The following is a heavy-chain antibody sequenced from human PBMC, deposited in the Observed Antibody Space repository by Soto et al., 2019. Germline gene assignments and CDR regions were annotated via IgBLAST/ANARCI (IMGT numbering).Heavy chain of an antibody. V-gene: IGHV4-39*01. CDR3: ARHVGYCSGGSCYSYGMDV. D-gene: IGHD2-15*01. J-gene: IGHJ6*02. CDR1: GGSISSSSYY. Sequence: KTSETLSLTCTVSGGSISSSSYYWGWIRQPPGKGLEWIGSIYYSGSTYYNPSLKSRVTISVDTSKNQFSLKLSSVTAADTAVYYCARHVGYCSGGSCYSYGMDVWGQGTTVTVSS. CDR2: IYYSGST.